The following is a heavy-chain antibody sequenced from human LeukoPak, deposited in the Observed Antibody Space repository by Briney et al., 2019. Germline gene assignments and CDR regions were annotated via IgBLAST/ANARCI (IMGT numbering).Heavy chain of an antibody. D-gene: IGHD1-26*01. CDR2: IYYSGST. Sequence: SETLSLTCTVSGGSISSYYWSWIRQPPGKGLEWIGYIYYSGSTNYNPSLKSRVTISVDTSKNQFSLKLSPVTAADTAVYYCARMGSPWGFDIWGQGTMVTVSS. V-gene: IGHV4-59*01. J-gene: IGHJ3*02. CDR1: GGSISSYY. CDR3: ARMGSPWGFDI.